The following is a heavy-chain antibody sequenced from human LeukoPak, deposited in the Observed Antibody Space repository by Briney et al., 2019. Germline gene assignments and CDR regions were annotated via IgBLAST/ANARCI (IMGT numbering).Heavy chain of an antibody. J-gene: IGHJ4*02. Sequence: SETLSLTCTVSGSSISSYYWSWIRQPPGKGLEWIGYIYYSGSTNYNPSLKSRVTISVDTSKNQFSLKLSSVTAADTAVYYCAELERGDSFDYWGQGTLVTVSS. CDR2: IYYSGST. D-gene: IGHD2-15*01. V-gene: IGHV4-59*08. CDR3: AELERGDSFDY. CDR1: GSSISSYY.